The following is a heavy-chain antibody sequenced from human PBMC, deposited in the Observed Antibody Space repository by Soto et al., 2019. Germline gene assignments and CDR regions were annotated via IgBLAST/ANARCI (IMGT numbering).Heavy chain of an antibody. J-gene: IGHJ6*02. V-gene: IGHV3-30-3*01. CDR2: ISYDGSNK. CDR1: VFTFSSYA. CDR3: ARGLGYCSGGSCYFLNYYYGMDV. D-gene: IGHD2-15*01. Sequence: GSLRLSCAASVFTFSSYAMHWVRQAPGKGLEWVAVISYDGSNKYYADSVKGRFTISRDNSKNTLYLQMNSLRAEDTAVYYCARGLGYCSGGSCYFLNYYYGMDVWGQGTTVTVSS.